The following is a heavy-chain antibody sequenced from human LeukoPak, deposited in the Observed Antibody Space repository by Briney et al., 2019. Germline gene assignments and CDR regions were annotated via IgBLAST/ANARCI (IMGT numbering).Heavy chain of an antibody. Sequence: SETLSLTCTVSGGSISSYYWSWIQQPPGKGLEWIGYIYYSGSTNYNPSLKSRVTISVDTSKNQFSLKLSSVTAADTAVYYCARDRRPPYSSSPGVMDVWGQGTTVTVSS. J-gene: IGHJ6*02. CDR1: GGSISSYY. D-gene: IGHD6-13*01. CDR3: ARDRRPPYSSSPGVMDV. CDR2: IYYSGST. V-gene: IGHV4-59*01.